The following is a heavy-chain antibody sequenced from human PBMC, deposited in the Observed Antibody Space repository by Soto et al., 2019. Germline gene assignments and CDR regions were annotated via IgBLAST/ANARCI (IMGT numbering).Heavy chain of an antibody. CDR2: INHSGST. Sequence: SETLSLTCAVYGGSFSGYYWSWIRQPPGKGLEWIGEINHSGSTNYNPSLKSRVTISVDTSKNQFSLKLSSVTAADTAVYYCARRPTVTSTYYYYYYMDVWGKGTTVTVSS. CDR1: GGSFSGYY. J-gene: IGHJ6*03. V-gene: IGHV4-34*01. D-gene: IGHD4-17*01. CDR3: ARRPTVTSTYYYYYYMDV.